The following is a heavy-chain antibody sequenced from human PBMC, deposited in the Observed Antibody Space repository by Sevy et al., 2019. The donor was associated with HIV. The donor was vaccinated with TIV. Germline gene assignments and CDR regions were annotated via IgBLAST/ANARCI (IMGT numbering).Heavy chain of an antibody. D-gene: IGHD1-26*01. V-gene: IGHV4-39*01. Sequence: SESLSLTCTVSGGSISSSSYYWGWIRQPPGKGLEWIGSIYYSGSTYYNPSLKSRVTISVDTSKNQFSLKLRSVTAADTAVYYCARLATGYTDYWGQGTLVTVSS. CDR3: ARLATGYTDY. CDR1: GGSISSSSYY. CDR2: IYYSGST. J-gene: IGHJ4*02.